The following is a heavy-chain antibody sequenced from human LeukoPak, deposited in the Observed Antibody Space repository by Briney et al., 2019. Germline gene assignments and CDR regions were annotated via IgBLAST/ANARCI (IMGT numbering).Heavy chain of an antibody. CDR1: GGSISSYY. D-gene: IGHD6-19*01. CDR3: ASRANGYSSGWTRH. Sequence: PSETLSLTCTVSGGSISSYYWSWIRQPPGKGLECIGEINHSGSTNYNPSLKSRVTISVDTSKNQFSLKLSSVTAADTAVYYCASRANGYSSGWTRHWGQGTTVTVSS. J-gene: IGHJ3*01. CDR2: INHSGST. V-gene: IGHV4-34*01.